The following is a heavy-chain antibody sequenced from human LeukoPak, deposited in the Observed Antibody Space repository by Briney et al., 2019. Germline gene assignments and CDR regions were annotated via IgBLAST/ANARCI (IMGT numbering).Heavy chain of an antibody. CDR2: IYSGGST. CDR3: ARDPLDSSGLMNWFDP. D-gene: IGHD3-22*01. Sequence: GGSLRLSCAASGFTVSSNYMSWVRQAPRKGLEWVSVIYSGGSTYYADSVKGRFTISRDNAKNSLYLQMNSLRAEDTAVYYCARDPLDSSGLMNWFDPWGQGTLVTVSS. J-gene: IGHJ5*02. CDR1: GFTVSSNY. V-gene: IGHV3-53*01.